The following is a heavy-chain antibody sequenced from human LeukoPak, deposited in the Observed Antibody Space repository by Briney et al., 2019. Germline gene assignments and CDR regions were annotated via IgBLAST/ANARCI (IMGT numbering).Heavy chain of an antibody. Sequence: ASVKVSCKASGYTFTGYFMHWVRQAPGQGLEWMGWINPNSGGTNNAQKFQGRVTMTRDTSISTAYMELSRLKSDDTAVYYCARGPRYYYDSSGYLGIWGQGTMVTVSS. J-gene: IGHJ3*02. CDR2: INPNSGGT. CDR1: GYTFTGYF. V-gene: IGHV1-2*02. D-gene: IGHD3-22*01. CDR3: ARGPRYYYDSSGYLGI.